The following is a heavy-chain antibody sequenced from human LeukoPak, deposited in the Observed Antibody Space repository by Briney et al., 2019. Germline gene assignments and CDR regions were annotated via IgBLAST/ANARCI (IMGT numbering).Heavy chain of an antibody. D-gene: IGHD3-22*01. CDR3: ATSDDSGGSD. Sequence: PGGSLRLSCAASGFTFSDYWMSWVRQAPGKGLEWVANINRDGSVKHYVDSAKGRFTISRDNAKNSLYLEMNSLRAEDTALYYCATSDDSGGSDWGQGTLVTVSS. J-gene: IGHJ4*02. CDR1: GFTFSDYW. V-gene: IGHV3-7*01. CDR2: INRDGSVK.